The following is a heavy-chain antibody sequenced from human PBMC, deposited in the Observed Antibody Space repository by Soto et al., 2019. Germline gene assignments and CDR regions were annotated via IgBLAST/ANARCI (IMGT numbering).Heavy chain of an antibody. J-gene: IGHJ4*02. CDR3: ARSLPCEKYFGEYYFDS. Sequence: EVQLEESGGRFIQPGGSPRLSCAASGFTVSNNYMSWVRQAPGKGLEWVSVLSSGGSTFYTDSVKGRFTISRDNSRNTLYLQMSSLRAEDTAVYYCARSLPCEKYFGEYYFDSWGQGTLVTVSS. CDR2: LSSGGST. CDR1: GFTVSNNY. V-gene: IGHV3-53*01. D-gene: IGHD3-16*01.